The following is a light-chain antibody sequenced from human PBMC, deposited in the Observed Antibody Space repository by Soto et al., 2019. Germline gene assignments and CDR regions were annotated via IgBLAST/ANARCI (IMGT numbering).Light chain of an antibody. CDR3: QQANSFPIT. CDR2: AAS. Sequence: GDRVSITWRASQSVGNSLAWYQQKPGKAPKLLIYAASSLQSGVPSRFSGSGSGTDFTLTISSLQPEDFATYYCQQANSFPITFGQGTRLEI. V-gene: IGKV1-12*01. CDR1: QSVGNS. J-gene: IGKJ5*01.